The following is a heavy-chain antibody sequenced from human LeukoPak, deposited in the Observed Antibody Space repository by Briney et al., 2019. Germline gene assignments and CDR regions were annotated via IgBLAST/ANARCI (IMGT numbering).Heavy chain of an antibody. V-gene: IGHV4-59*08. CDR1: GDSVSAYY. J-gene: IGHJ4*02. D-gene: IGHD1-26*01. Sequence: SETLSLTCTVSGDSVSAYYWNWIRQPPGEGLEWIGYIYYSGSTNYNPSLKSRVTISVDTSKDQLSLKLSSVTAADTAVYYCARLGHQGFDYWGQGTLVTVSS. CDR3: ARLGHQGFDY. CDR2: IYYSGST.